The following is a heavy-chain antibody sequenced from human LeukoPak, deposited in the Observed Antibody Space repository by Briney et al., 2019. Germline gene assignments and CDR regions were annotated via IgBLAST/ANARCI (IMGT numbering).Heavy chain of an antibody. V-gene: IGHV1-3*01. D-gene: IGHD5-12*01. CDR1: GYTFTSYA. CDR2: INAGNGNT. Sequence: ASVKVSCKASGYTFTSYAMHWVRQAPGQRLEWMGWINAGNGNTKYSQKFQGRVTITRDTSASTAYMELSSLRSEDTAVYYCARVGGYDYSNDYWGQGTLVTVSS. J-gene: IGHJ4*02. CDR3: ARVGGYDYSNDY.